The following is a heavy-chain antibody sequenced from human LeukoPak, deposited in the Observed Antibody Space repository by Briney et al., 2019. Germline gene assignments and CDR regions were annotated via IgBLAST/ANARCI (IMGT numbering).Heavy chain of an antibody. CDR2: IYYSGST. Sequence: SQTLSLTCTVSGGSISSGGFYWSWIRQHPGKGLKWIGYIYYSGSTYYNPSLKSRVTISVDTSKNQFSLKLSSVTAADTAVYYCARVSSYDFWSGYSHDYWGQGTLVTVSS. D-gene: IGHD3-3*01. CDR3: ARVSSYDFWSGYSHDY. J-gene: IGHJ4*02. V-gene: IGHV4-31*03. CDR1: GGSISSGGFY.